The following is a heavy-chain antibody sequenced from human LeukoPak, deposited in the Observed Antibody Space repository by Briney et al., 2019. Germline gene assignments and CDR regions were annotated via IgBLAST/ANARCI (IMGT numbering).Heavy chain of an antibody. CDR2: INHSGST. V-gene: IGHV4-34*01. Sequence: SETLSLTCTVSGGSISSYYWSWIRQPPGKGLEWIGEINHSGSTNYNPSLKSRVTISVDTSKNQFSLKLSSVTAADTAVYYCASSEGYYGSGSYSPWGQGTLVTVSS. D-gene: IGHD3-10*01. CDR3: ASSEGYYGSGSYSP. CDR1: GGSISSYY. J-gene: IGHJ5*02.